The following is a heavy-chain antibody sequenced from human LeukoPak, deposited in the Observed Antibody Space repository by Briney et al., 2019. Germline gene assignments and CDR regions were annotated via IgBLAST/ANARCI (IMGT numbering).Heavy chain of an antibody. CDR1: GDSVSTNIGS. D-gene: IGHD5-12*01. CDR2: TYYRSKWYN. CDR3: ARRTATSGAFDY. V-gene: IGHV6-1*01. Sequence: SQTLSLTCAISGDSVSTNIGSWNWIRQSPSRGLEWLGRTYYRSKWYNEYAVFVKSRITINPDTSKNQFSLQLNSVTPEDTAVYFCARRTATSGAFDYWGQGTLVTVSS. J-gene: IGHJ4*02.